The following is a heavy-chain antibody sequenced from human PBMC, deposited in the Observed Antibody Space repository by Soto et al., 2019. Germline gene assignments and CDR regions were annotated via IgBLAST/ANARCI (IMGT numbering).Heavy chain of an antibody. D-gene: IGHD4-17*01. CDR1: GIAFSNYA. Sequence: EVQLLESGGGLAQPGGSLRLSCATSGIAFSNYAMSWVRQSPGKGLEWVSSIGGFGGSSYYVDSVKGRFGISRDNSKNTLYLQMNHLRAEDTALYYCATWLAGLRAFDFWGQGTPVTVSS. J-gene: IGHJ4*02. CDR2: IGGFGGSS. V-gene: IGHV3-23*01. CDR3: ATWLAGLRAFDF.